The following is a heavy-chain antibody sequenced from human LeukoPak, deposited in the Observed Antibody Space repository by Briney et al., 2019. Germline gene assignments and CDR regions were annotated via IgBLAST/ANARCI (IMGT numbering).Heavy chain of an antibody. V-gene: IGHV1-18*01. D-gene: IGHD2-2*02. CDR2: ISAYNGNT. CDR1: GYTFTSYA. J-gene: IGHJ5*02. CDR3: ARDLCSSTSCYTNWFDP. Sequence: ASVKVSCKASGYTFTSYAMHWVRQAPGQRLEWMGWISAYNGNTNYAQKLQGRVTMTTDTSTSTAYMELRSLGSDDTAIYYCARDLCSSTSCYTNWFDPWGQGTLVTVSS.